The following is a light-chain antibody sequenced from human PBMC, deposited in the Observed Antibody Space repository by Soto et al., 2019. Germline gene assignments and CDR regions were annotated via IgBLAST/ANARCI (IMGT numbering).Light chain of an antibody. J-gene: IGKJ2*01. CDR2: GAS. V-gene: IGKV3-15*01. CDR1: QSVGSN. CDR3: QQYYNWPRT. Sequence: EMVMTQSPATLSVSPGDGATLSCRASQSVGSNLAWFQQKPGQAPRLLIYGASTTATGIPARFSGSGSGTEFNLTISSLQSEDFAVYYCQQYYNWPRTFGQGTKLEIK.